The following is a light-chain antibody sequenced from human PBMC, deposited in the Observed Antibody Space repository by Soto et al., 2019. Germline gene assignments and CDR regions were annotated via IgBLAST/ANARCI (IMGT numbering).Light chain of an antibody. V-gene: IGLV2-14*03. CDR1: SSDVGGYHY. Sequence: QSALTQPASVSGSPGQSITISCTGTSSDVGGYHYVSWYQQHPGKAPKLIIYDVNNRPSGVSNRFSGSKSGNTASLTISGLQAEDEADYYCSSYTSSSTWVFGGGTKVTVL. CDR3: SSYTSSSTWV. J-gene: IGLJ3*02. CDR2: DVN.